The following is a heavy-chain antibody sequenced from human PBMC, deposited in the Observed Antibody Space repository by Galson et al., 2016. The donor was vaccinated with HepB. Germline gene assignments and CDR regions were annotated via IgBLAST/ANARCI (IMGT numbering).Heavy chain of an antibody. J-gene: IGHJ6*02. CDR1: GFTFSSHW. CDR3: ARRLSVLVIAARGWGYGMDV. CDR2: IKQDGSDK. Sequence: SLRLSCAASGFTFSSHWMSWVRQAPGRGLEWVANIKQDGSDKHYVDSVKGRFTVSRGNARKSMFLQMESLRVDDTAVYYCARRLSVLVIAARGWGYGMDVWGQGTTVTASS. D-gene: IGHD2-15*01. V-gene: IGHV3-7*01.